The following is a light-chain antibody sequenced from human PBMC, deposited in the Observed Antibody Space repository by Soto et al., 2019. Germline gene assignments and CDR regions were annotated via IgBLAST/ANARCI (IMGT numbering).Light chain of an antibody. J-gene: IGLJ1*01. CDR1: SSDIGIYKY. Sequence: QSALTQPASVSGSPGQSIAISCTGSSSDIGIYKYVSWYQQHPGKVPKLIIYEVTNRPSGVSNRFSGSKSGNTASLTISGLQAEDVADYYCSSYTTSSTRVFGPGTKVTVL. CDR3: SSYTTSSTRV. V-gene: IGLV2-14*01. CDR2: EVT.